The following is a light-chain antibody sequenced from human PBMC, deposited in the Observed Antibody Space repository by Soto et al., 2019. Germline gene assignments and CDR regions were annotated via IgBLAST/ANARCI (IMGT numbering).Light chain of an antibody. CDR2: EVS. V-gene: IGLV2-8*01. J-gene: IGLJ2*01. CDR1: SSDVGGYNY. CDR3: SSYAGSNTV. Sequence: QSVLTQPPSASGSPGQSVTISCTGTSSDVGGYNYVSWYQQHPGKAPKLMIYEVSKWPSGVPDRFSGSKSGNTASLTVSGLQAEDEADYYCSSYAGSNTVFGGGTKLTVL.